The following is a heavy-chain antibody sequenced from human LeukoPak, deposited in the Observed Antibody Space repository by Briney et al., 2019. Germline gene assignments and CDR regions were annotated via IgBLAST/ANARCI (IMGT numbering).Heavy chain of an antibody. V-gene: IGHV4-39*01. CDR1: GGSISSSSYY. J-gene: IGHJ3*02. CDR3: ARHIGLPDAFDI. CDR2: IYYSGST. Sequence: SETLSLTCTVSGGSISSSSYYWGWIRQPPGKGLEWIGSIYYSGSTYYNPSLKSRVTISVDTSKNRFSLKLSSVTAADTAVYYCARHIGLPDAFDIWGQGTMVTVSS. D-gene: IGHD2-15*01.